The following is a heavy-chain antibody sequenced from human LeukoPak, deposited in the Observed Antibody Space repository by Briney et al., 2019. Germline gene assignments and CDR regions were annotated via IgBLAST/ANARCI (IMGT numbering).Heavy chain of an antibody. CDR3: AKELYPAAYDAFDI. CDR1: GFTFSSLA. Sequence: GGSRRLSWEASGFTFSSLAMSWVRQAPGKGLGGVSGISGSGGSTYYADSVKGRFTISRDKSKKTLYLQMNSLRAEDTAVYFCAKELYPAAYDAFDIWGQGTMVTVSS. V-gene: IGHV3-23*01. J-gene: IGHJ3*02. D-gene: IGHD2-2*01. CDR2: ISGSGGST.